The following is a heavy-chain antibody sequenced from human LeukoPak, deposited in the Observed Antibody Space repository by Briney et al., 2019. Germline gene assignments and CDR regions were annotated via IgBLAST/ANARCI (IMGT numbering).Heavy chain of an antibody. D-gene: IGHD3-3*01. CDR1: GFTFSSYW. Sequence: PGGSLRLSCAASGFTFSSYWMSWVRQAPGKGLEWVANIKQDGSEKYYVDSVKGRFTISRDNAKNSLYLQMNSLRAEDTAVYYCARVQSGYYLRYYYYYMDVWGKGTTVTVSS. J-gene: IGHJ6*03. CDR3: ARVQSGYYLRYYYYYMDV. V-gene: IGHV3-7*01. CDR2: IKQDGSEK.